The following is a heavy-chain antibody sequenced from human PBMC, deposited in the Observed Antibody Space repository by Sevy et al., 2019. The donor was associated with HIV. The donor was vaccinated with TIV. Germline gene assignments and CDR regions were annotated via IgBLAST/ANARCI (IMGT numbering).Heavy chain of an antibody. D-gene: IGHD3-10*01. J-gene: IGHJ4*02. V-gene: IGHV3-33*01. CDR2: IYFHGSIK. Sequence: GGSLRLSCAASGFNFSIYGMHWVRQAPGKGLEWVALIYFHGSIKYYADSVKGRFTISRDNSKNTLYLQMNSLRVEDTAVYYCVRGRDYGNFDYWGQGTLVTVSS. CDR3: VRGRDYGNFDY. CDR1: GFNFSIYG.